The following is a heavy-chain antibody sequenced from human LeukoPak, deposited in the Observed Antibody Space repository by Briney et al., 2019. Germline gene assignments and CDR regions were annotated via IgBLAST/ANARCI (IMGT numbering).Heavy chain of an antibody. CDR1: GASINSDSDY. V-gene: IGHV4-61*02. CDR2: IFASGTA. J-gene: IGHJ4*02. Sequence: SETLPLTCSVSGASINSDSDYWSWIRQPAGKGLQWIGRIFASGTANYNPSLKGRVTLSVDTSRNEFSLNLSSVTAADTAVYFCATLSYSGTFDSWGQGTMVTVSS. D-gene: IGHD1-26*01. CDR3: ATLSYSGTFDS.